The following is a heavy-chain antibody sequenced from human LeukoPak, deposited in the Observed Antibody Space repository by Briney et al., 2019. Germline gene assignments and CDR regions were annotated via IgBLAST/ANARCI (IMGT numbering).Heavy chain of an antibody. J-gene: IGHJ3*02. CDR2: FDPEDGGT. D-gene: IGHD6-19*01. V-gene: IGHV1-24*01. CDR1: RYTLTELS. Sequence: ASVKVSCKVSRYTLTELSMHWVRQAPGKGLEWMGGFDPEDGGTIYAQKFQGRVTMTEDTSTDTAYMELSSLRSEDTAVYYCATEYSSGWYGDAFDIWGQGTMVTVSS. CDR3: ATEYSSGWYGDAFDI.